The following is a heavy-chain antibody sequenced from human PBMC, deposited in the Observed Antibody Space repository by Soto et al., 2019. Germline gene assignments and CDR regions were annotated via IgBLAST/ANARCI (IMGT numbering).Heavy chain of an antibody. CDR1: GFTFSSYA. D-gene: IGHD2-15*01. V-gene: IGHV3-30-3*01. Sequence: GGSLRLSCAASGFTFSSYAMHWVRQAPGKGLEWVAVISYDGSDKYYADSVKGRFTISRDKSKNTLYVQMNSLRVEDTAVYYCARDPCSGSSCRLDYWGQGTLVTVSS. J-gene: IGHJ4*02. CDR2: ISYDGSDK. CDR3: ARDPCSGSSCRLDY.